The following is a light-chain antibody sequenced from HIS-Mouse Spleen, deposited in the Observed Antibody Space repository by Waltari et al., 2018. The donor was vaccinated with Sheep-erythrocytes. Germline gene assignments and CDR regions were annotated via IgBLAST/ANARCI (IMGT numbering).Light chain of an antibody. J-gene: IGKJ4*01. Sequence: DIVMTQSPDSLAVSLGESAAINRKSSQSVLYSSNNKNYLAWYQQKPGQPPKLLIYWASTRESGVPDRFSGSGSGTDFTLTISSLQAEDVAVYYCQQYYSTLTFGGGTKVEIK. CDR1: QSVLYSSNNKNY. V-gene: IGKV4-1*01. CDR3: QQYYSTLT. CDR2: WAS.